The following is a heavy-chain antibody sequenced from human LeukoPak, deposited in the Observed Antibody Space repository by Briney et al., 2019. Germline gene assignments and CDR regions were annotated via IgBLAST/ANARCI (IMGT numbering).Heavy chain of an antibody. V-gene: IGHV3-30*02. J-gene: IGHJ4*02. D-gene: IGHD2-15*01. Sequence: PGGSLRLSCAASGFTFSNYGMHWVRQAPGKGLEWVAFIRYDGGNKYYADSVKGRFTISRDNSKNTLYLQMNSLRAEDTAAYYCAKGGSGSFVVATIFDYWGQGTLVTVSS. CDR1: GFTFSNYG. CDR3: AKGGSGSFVVATIFDY. CDR2: IRYDGGNK.